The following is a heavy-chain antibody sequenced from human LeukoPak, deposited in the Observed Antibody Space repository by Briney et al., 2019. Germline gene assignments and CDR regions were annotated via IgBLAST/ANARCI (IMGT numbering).Heavy chain of an antibody. CDR1: GFTFSSYS. V-gene: IGHV3-21*01. J-gene: IGHJ4*02. Sequence: GGSLRLSCAASGFTFSSYSMNWVRQAPGKGLEWVSSISSSSSYIYYADSVKGRFTISRDNAKNSLYLQMNSLRAEDTAVYYCAGGRDYYDSSGYYVVYWGQGTLVTVSS. D-gene: IGHD3-22*01. CDR3: AGGRDYYDSSGYYVVY. CDR2: ISSSSSYI.